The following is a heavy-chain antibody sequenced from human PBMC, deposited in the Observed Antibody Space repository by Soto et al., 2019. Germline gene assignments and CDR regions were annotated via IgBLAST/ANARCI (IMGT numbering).Heavy chain of an antibody. CDR2: ISASGYAT. D-gene: IGHD2-2*02. V-gene: IGHV3-23*01. J-gene: IGHJ5*02. Sequence: GGTLRLSCAASGLTFSDYTMNGVRQAPGKGFECVSRISASGYATYYAESVKGRFTISRDNSKSTLDLQMNSLRDEDTGVYYCAKGPAVIKSWFDPWG. CDR1: GLTFSDYT. CDR3: AKGPAVIKSWFDP.